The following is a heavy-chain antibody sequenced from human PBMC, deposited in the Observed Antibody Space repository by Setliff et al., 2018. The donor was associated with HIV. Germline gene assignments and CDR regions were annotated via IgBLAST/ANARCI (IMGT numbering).Heavy chain of an antibody. V-gene: IGHV1-18*01. D-gene: IGHD3-22*01. CDR1: GYTFTSYG. J-gene: IGHJ4*02. CDR2: ISAYNGNT. CDR3: ARNTYYYDSSGSGGYYFDY. Sequence: ASVKVSCKASGYTFTSYGISWVRQAPGQGPEWMGWISAYNGNTNYAQKLQGRVTMTTDTSTSTAYMELRSLRSDDTAVYYCARNTYYYDSSGSGGYYFDYWGQGTLVTVS.